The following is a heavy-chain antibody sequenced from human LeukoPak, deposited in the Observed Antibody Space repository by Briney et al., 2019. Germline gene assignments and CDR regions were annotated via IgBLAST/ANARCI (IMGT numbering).Heavy chain of an antibody. CDR1: GGSISTGDYY. CDR3: ARNPETTYCSGGSCYGGGYYGMDV. D-gene: IGHD2-15*01. CDR2: IYTSGDT. V-gene: IGHV4-61*02. J-gene: IGHJ6*02. Sequence: SETLSLTCTVSGGSISTGDYYWSWIRQPAGKELEWIGRIYTSGDTIYNSSLKSRVTISVDTSKNQFSLKLSSVTAVDTAVYYCARNPETTYCSGGSCYGGGYYGMDVWGQGTTVTVSS.